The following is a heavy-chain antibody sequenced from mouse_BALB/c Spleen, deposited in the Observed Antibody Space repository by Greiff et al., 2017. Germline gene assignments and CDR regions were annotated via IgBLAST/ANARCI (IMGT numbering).Heavy chain of an antibody. CDR2: ILPGSGST. J-gene: IGHJ4*01. Sequence: VQLQQSGAELMKPGASVKISCKATGYTFSSYWIEWVKQRPGHGLEWIGEILPGSGSTNYNEKFKGKATFTADTSSNTAYMQLSSLTSEDSAVYYCARRGRNYGAMDYWGQGTSVTVSS. V-gene: IGHV1-9*01. CDR1: GYTFSSYW. CDR3: ARRGRNYGAMDY. D-gene: IGHD2-1*01.